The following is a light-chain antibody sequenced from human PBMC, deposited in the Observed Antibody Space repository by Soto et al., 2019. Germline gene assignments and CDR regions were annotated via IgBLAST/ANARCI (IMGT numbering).Light chain of an antibody. CDR1: PVMNNY. J-gene: IGKJ2*01. V-gene: IGKV1-39*01. CDR3: QQTYSTPKT. CDR2: AAS. Sequence: DIQMTQSPSSLSASVGDRVTITCRASPVMNNYLSWYRQKPGKAPELLIYAASSLQSGVPSRFSGSGSGRDFRLTISSLQPEDFATYDCQQTYSTPKTFGQRTKLEIK.